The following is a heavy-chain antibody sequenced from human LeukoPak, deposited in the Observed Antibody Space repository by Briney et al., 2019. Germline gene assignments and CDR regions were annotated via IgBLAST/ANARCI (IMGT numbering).Heavy chain of an antibody. CDR2: IYYSGST. CDR3: ARATAFFDI. V-gene: IGHV4-59*01. Sequence: PSETLSLTCTVSGVSISTYYWSWLRQPPGKGLEWIGYIYYSGSTNYNPSLKSRVTISVDTSKNQFSLKLTSVTAADTAVYYCARATAFFDIWGQGTMVTVSS. J-gene: IGHJ3*02. CDR1: GVSISTYY.